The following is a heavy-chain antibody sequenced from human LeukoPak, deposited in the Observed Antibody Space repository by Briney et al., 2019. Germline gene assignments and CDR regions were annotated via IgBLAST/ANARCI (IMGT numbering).Heavy chain of an antibody. Sequence: SETLSLTCTVSGGSISSSSYYWGWIRQPPGKGLEWIGSIYYSGSTYYNPSLKSRVTISVDTSKNQFSLKLSSVTAADTAVYYCARQPSGYSSGRINWGQGTLVTVSS. J-gene: IGHJ4*02. D-gene: IGHD6-19*01. V-gene: IGHV4-39*01. CDR1: GGSISSSSYY. CDR3: ARQPSGYSSGRIN. CDR2: IYYSGST.